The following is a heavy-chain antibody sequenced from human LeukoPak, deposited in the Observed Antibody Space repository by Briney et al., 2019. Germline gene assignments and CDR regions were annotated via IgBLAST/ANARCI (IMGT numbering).Heavy chain of an antibody. D-gene: IGHD2-21*02. V-gene: IGHV3-48*01. CDR1: GFTFNAFG. CDR2: IGTTSGAI. Sequence: GGSLRLSCAASGFTFNAFGMNWVRQAPGKGLEWVSYIGTTSGAIYYADSVKGRFTISRDSAKNSLYRQMNSLRAEDTAVYYCARFRTWGDKAFDYWGQGTLVTVSS. J-gene: IGHJ4*02. CDR3: ARFRTWGDKAFDY.